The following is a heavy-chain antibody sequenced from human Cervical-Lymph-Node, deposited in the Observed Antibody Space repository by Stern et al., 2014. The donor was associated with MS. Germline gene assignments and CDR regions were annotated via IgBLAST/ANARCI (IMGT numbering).Heavy chain of an antibody. J-gene: IGHJ4*02. D-gene: IGHD1-14*01. CDR1: GFKFSIYW. Sequence: EVQLVESGAELIRPGESLKISCKGSGFKFSIYWIAWVRQMPGKGLEWMGIIYPGGSETRYRPSFQGKVTMSADKSTSAAYLQWSSLNASDTAMYFCARQTTAWASDVWGQGTLVTVSS. V-gene: IGHV5-51*01. CDR3: ARQTTAWASDV. CDR2: IYPGGSET.